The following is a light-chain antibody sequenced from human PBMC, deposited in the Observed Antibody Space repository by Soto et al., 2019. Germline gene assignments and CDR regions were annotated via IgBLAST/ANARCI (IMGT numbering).Light chain of an antibody. CDR2: GAS. J-gene: IGKJ2*01. Sequence: EILLTQSPGTLSLSPGERATLSCRASQSVRNSYLAWYQQKPGQAPRLLIYGASGSATGIPDRFSGSGSGTDFTLTISRLEPEDFAVYYCQQYGSSPYTFGQGTQLEI. CDR3: QQYGSSPYT. CDR1: QSVRNSY. V-gene: IGKV3-20*01.